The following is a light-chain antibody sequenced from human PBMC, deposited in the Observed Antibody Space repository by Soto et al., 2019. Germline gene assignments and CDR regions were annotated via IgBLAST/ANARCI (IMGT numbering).Light chain of an antibody. CDR1: SSDIGAYNF. J-gene: IGLJ1*01. Sequence: QFALTQPASGSGSPGQSITISCTGTSSDIGAYNFVSWYQQHPGKVPKLMIFDVSRRPSGISDRFSGSKSGNTASLTISGLQAEDEGDYYCSSYTSSSTHVFGSGTKLTVL. V-gene: IGLV2-14*03. CDR2: DVS. CDR3: SSYTSSSTHV.